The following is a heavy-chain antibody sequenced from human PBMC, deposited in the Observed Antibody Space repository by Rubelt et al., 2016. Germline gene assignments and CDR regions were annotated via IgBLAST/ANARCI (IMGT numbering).Heavy chain of an antibody. CDR2: ISSDSIFT. V-gene: IGHV3-21*01. J-gene: IGHJ3*02. D-gene: IGHD4-17*01. CDR1: GFTFTTYA. CDR3: ARNIYGDGDTDALDI. Sequence: EVQLLESGGGLVQPGGSLRLSCATSGFTFTTYAMSWVRQAPGKGLEWVSTISSDSIFTYYADSVKGRFTISRDNAKNSLYLEMNSLRAEDTAVYYCARNIYGDGDTDALDIWGQGTMVTVSS.